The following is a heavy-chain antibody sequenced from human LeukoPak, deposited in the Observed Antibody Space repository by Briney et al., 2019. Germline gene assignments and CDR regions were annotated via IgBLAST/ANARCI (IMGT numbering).Heavy chain of an antibody. CDR2: ISSSSSYI. D-gene: IGHD3-10*01. J-gene: IGHJ6*02. CDR3: ARQIWFGELSDGMDV. Sequence: GALRLSCAASGFTFSSYSMNWVRQAPGKGLEWVSSISSSSSYIYYADSVKGRFTISRDNSKNSLYLQTNSLRAEDTAVYYCARQIWFGELSDGMDVWGQGTTVTVSS. CDR1: GFTFSSYS. V-gene: IGHV3-21*01.